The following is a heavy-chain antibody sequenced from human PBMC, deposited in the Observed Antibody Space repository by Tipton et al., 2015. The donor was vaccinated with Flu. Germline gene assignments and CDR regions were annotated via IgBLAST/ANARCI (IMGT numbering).Heavy chain of an antibody. CDR2: ISSSSSYI. V-gene: IGHV3-21*01. CDR3: AREGKLGFGELQHDAFDI. D-gene: IGHD3-10*01. CDR1: GFTFSSYS. J-gene: IGHJ3*02. Sequence: SLRLSCAASGFTFSSYSMNWVRQAPGKGLEWVSPISSSSSYIYYADSVKGRFTISRDNAKNSLYLQMNSLRAEDTAVYYCAREGKLGFGELQHDAFDIWGQGTMVTVSS.